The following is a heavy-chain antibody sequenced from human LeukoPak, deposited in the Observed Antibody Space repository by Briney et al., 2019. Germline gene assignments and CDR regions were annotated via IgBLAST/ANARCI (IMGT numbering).Heavy chain of an antibody. CDR2: INPSGGST. V-gene: IGHV1-46*01. CDR3: ARGMGYCSGGSCYFDGMDV. D-gene: IGHD2-15*01. J-gene: IGHJ6*02. Sequence: ASVKVSCKASGYTFTSYYMHWVRQAPGQGLEWMGIINPSGGSTSYAQKFQGRVTMTRDTSASTVYMELSSLRSEDTAVYYCARGMGYCSGGSCYFDGMDVWGQGTTATVSS. CDR1: GYTFTSYY.